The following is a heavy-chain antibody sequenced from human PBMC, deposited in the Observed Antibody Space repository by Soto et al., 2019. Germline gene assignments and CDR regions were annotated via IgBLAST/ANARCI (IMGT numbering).Heavy chain of an antibody. V-gene: IGHV3-23*01. D-gene: IGHD3-3*01. CDR2: ISGSGGST. CDR1: GFTFSSYA. J-gene: IGHJ6*02. CDR3: AKDARRFLEWLSLGTYYYYGMDV. Sequence: GGSLRLSCAASGFTFSSYAMSWVRQAPGKGLEWVSAISGSGGSTYYADSVKGRFTISRDNSKNTLYLQMNSLRAEDTAVYYCAKDARRFLEWLSLGTYYYYGMDVWGRGTTVTVSS.